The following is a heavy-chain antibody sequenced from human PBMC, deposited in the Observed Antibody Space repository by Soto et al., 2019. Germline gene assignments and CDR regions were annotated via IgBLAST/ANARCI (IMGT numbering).Heavy chain of an antibody. J-gene: IGHJ4*02. CDR3: ARRYGYSFDY. V-gene: IGHV4-30-4*01. CDR2: IYYSGNT. Sequence: PSETLSLTCTVSGDSISSGDYYWSWIRQPPGKGLEWIGCIYYSGNTYYNPSLKRRFSISVDTSKNQFSLQLSSVTAADTAVYYCARRYGYSFDYWGQGTLVTVSS. CDR1: GDSISSGDYY. D-gene: IGHD1-1*01.